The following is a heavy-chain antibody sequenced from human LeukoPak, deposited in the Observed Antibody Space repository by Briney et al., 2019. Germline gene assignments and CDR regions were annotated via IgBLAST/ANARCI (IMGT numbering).Heavy chain of an antibody. CDR2: IKSKTNGGKT. CDR3: TTADIVVVPAATGYNWFDP. J-gene: IGHJ5*02. D-gene: IGHD2-2*01. V-gene: IGHV3-15*01. CDR1: GFTFSNAW. Sequence: PGGSLRLSCAASGFTFSNAWMSWVRQAPGKGLEWVGRIKSKTNGGKTDYAAPVKGRFTISRDDSKNTLYLQMNSLKTEDTAVYYCTTADIVVVPAATGYNWFDPWGQGTLVTVSS.